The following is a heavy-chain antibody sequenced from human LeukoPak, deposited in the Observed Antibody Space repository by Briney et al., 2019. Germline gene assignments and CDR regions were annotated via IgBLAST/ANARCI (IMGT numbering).Heavy chain of an antibody. J-gene: IGHJ4*02. D-gene: IGHD5-12*01. CDR2: FSSSGGYR. V-gene: IGHV3-11*05. CDR1: XFTFSDYY. Sequence: GGSLRLSCAASXFTFSDYYTRWIRHAPEKGLEWVTCFSSSGGYRKYEEGVKGRFTVSRENDKRSLYLQMDSLRAEETAVYYCARGGEAVFDYWGQGTLVTVSS. CDR3: ARGGEAVFDY.